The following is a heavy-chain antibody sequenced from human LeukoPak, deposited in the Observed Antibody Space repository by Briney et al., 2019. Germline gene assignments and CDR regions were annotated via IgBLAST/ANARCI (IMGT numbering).Heavy chain of an antibody. J-gene: IGHJ4*02. CDR2: ISSSSSYI. V-gene: IGHV3-21*01. CDR1: GFTFSSYS. D-gene: IGHD5-18*01. Sequence: PGGSLRLSCAASGFTFSSYSMNWVRQAPGKGLEWVSSISSSSSYIYYADSVKGRFSISRDNAKNSLYLQMNSLRAEDTAVYYCARDRGYNYGFDYWGQGTLVTVSS. CDR3: ARDRGYNYGFDY.